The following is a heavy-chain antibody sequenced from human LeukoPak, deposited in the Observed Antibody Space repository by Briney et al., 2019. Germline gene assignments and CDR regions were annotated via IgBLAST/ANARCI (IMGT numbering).Heavy chain of an antibody. J-gene: IGHJ4*02. CDR3: AKVGLGSSGYSYYFDY. CDR2: ISGSGGST. Sequence: PGGSLRLSCAASGFTFSNSWMNWVRQAPGKGLEWVSAISGSGGSTYYADSVKGRFTISRDNSKNTLYLQMNSLRAEDTAVYYCAKVGLGSSGYSYYFDYWGQGTLVTVSS. V-gene: IGHV3-23*01. CDR1: GFTFSNSW. D-gene: IGHD3-22*01.